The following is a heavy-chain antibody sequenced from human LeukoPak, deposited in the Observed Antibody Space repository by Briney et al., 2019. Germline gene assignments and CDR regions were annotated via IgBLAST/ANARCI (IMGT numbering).Heavy chain of an antibody. J-gene: IGHJ4*02. CDR3: AYGGDAYKTGY. CDR2: IYYSGSP. D-gene: IGHD5-24*01. Sequence: PSETLSLTCTVSGASITDYYWSWIRQPPAKGLEWIGYIYYSGSPNYNPSLKSRVTFSLDTSQNQFYLKLTSVTAADTAVYYCAYGGDAYKTGYWGQGTLVTVSS. V-gene: IGHV4-59*01. CDR1: GASITDYY.